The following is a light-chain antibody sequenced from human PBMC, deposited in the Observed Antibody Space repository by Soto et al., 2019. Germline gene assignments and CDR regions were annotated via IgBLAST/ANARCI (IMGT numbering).Light chain of an antibody. CDR2: GAS. CDR3: QQTNTCRPLT. V-gene: IGKV1-12*01. J-gene: IGKJ4*01. Sequence: DIQMTQSPSSVSASVGDRVTITCRASQGISNWLAWYQQQPGKAPKLLIYGASSLQSGVPSRFSGGGSGTHFTLIISSLQPEDFATYYCQQTNTCRPLTFGGGTKVEI. CDR1: QGISNW.